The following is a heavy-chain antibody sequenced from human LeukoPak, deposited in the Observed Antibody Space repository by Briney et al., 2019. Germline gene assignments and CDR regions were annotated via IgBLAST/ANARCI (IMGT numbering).Heavy chain of an antibody. CDR1: GFTFSSYG. V-gene: IGHV3-30*02. D-gene: IGHD6-6*01. Sequence: PGGSLRLSCAASGFTFSSYGMHWVRPAPGKGLEWVAFIRYDESNRYYADSVKGRFTISRHKSKNTLYLQMNSLRAVDTAVCYCAKGVPHDYWGQGTLVTVSS. CDR3: AKGVPHDY. CDR2: IRYDESNR. J-gene: IGHJ4*02.